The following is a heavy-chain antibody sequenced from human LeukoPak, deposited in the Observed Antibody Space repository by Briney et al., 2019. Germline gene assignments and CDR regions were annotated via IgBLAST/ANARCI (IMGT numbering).Heavy chain of an antibody. CDR3: ARGPDYGGKPNWFDP. Sequence: SETLSLTCTVSGCSISSYYWSWIRQPAGKGLEWIGRIYTSGSTNYNPSLKSRVTMSVDTSKNHFSLKLSSVTAADTAVYYCARGPDYGGKPNWFDPWGQGTLVSVSS. CDR1: GCSISSYY. J-gene: IGHJ5*02. CDR2: IYTSGST. D-gene: IGHD4-23*01. V-gene: IGHV4-4*07.